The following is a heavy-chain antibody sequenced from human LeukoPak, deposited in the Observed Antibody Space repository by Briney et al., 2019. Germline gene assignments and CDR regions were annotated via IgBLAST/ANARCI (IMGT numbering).Heavy chain of an antibody. V-gene: IGHV3-15*07. CDR2: IKSKTDGGTT. CDR1: GFTFSNAW. J-gene: IGHJ4*02. D-gene: IGHD7-27*01. CDR3: ARSPLGIAPFDY. Sequence: PGGSLRLSCAASGFTFSNAWMNWVRQAPGKGLEWVGRIKSKTDGGTTDCAAPVKGRFTISRDDSKNTLYLQMNSLKTEDTAVYYCARSPLGIAPFDYWGQGTLVTVSS.